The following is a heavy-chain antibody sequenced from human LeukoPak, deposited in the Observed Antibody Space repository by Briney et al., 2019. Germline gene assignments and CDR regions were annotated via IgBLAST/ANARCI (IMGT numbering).Heavy chain of an antibody. D-gene: IGHD1-7*01. J-gene: IGHJ4*02. CDR1: GFTFSSYS. V-gene: IGHV3-23*01. CDR3: AKFPVYNWNYGDYFDY. CDR2: ISDSGTTT. Sequence: GGSLRLSCAASGFTFSSYSMNWVRQAPGKGLEWVSSISDSGTTTYYAESVKGRFTISRDNSKKMLYLQMNNLRVEDTAVYYCAKFPVYNWNYGDYFDYWGQGTLVTVSS.